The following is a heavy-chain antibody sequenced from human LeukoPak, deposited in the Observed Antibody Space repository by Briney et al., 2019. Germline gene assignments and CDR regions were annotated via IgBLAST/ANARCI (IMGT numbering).Heavy chain of an antibody. J-gene: IGHJ6*01. V-gene: IGHV3-30*18. CDR1: GFTFSSYG. D-gene: IGHD1-26*01. CDR2: ISYDGSNK. Sequence: GRSLRLSCAASGFTFSSYGMHWVRQAPGKGLEWVAVISYDGSNKYYADSVKGRFTISRDNSKNTLYLQMNSLRAEDTAVYYCAKMKGHPLPKYYMDVWGQGTTVTVSS. CDR3: AKMKGHPLPKYYMDV.